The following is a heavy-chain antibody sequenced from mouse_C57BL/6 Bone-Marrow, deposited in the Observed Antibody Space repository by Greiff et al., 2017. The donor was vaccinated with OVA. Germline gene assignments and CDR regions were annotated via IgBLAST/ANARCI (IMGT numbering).Heavy chain of an antibody. CDR3: ARSYSNYVFAY. D-gene: IGHD2-5*01. J-gene: IGHJ3*01. V-gene: IGHV1-76*01. CDR1: AYTFTASY. CDR2: IYPGSGNT. Sequence: QVQLKQSGAELLRPGASVKLSCKASAYTFTASYLTGLRQRPGQGLEWIARIYPGSGNTYYNEKFKGKATLTAEKSSSTAYMQLSSLTSEDSAVYFCARSYSNYVFAYWGQGTLVTVSA.